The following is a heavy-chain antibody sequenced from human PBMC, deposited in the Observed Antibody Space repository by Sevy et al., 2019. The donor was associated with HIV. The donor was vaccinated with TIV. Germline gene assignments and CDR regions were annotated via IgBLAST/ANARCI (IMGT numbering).Heavy chain of an antibody. Sequence: ASVKVSCKASGGTFSSYAISWVRQARGQGLEWMGGIIPIFGTANYAQKFQGRVTITADESTSTAYMELSSLRSEDTAVYYCARGTEWFGESTLDAFDIWGQGTMVTVSS. CDR2: IIPIFGTA. J-gene: IGHJ3*02. D-gene: IGHD3-10*01. CDR1: GGTFSSYA. CDR3: ARGTEWFGESTLDAFDI. V-gene: IGHV1-69*13.